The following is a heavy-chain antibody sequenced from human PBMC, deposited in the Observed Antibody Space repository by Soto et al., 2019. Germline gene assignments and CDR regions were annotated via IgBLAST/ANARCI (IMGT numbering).Heavy chain of an antibody. CDR1: GGTFSSYA. D-gene: IGHD4-17*01. J-gene: IGHJ6*02. Sequence: QVQLVQSGAEVKKPGSSVKVSCKASGGTFSSYAISWVRQAPGQGLEWMGGIIPIFGTANYGQKFQGRVTITADESTSTAYMELSSLRSEDTAVYYCARTYDDYGDSRFYCYGMDVWGQGTTVTVSS. CDR3: ARTYDDYGDSRFYCYGMDV. CDR2: IIPIFGTA. V-gene: IGHV1-69*01.